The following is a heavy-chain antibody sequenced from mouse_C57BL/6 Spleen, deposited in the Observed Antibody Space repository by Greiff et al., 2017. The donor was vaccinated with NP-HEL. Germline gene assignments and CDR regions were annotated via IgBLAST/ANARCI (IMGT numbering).Heavy chain of an antibody. CDR3: ARNYYGNPYAMDY. D-gene: IGHD2-1*01. J-gene: IGHJ4*01. Sequence: VHLVESGPELVKPGASVKISCKASGYSFTSYYIHWVKQRPGQGLEWIGWIYPGSGNTKYNEKFKGKATLTADTSSSTAYMQLSSLTSEDSAVYYCARNYYGNPYAMDYWGQGTSVTVSS. V-gene: IGHV1-66*01. CDR1: GYSFTSYY. CDR2: IYPGSGNT.